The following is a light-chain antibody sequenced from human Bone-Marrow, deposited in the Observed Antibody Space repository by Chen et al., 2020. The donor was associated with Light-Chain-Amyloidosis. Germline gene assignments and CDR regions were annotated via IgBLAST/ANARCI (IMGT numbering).Light chain of an antibody. V-gene: IGLV1-44*01. CDR1: SSNIGSNT. CDR2: SNN. CDR3: AAWDDSLWV. J-gene: IGLJ3*02. Sequence: QSVLTQPPSASGTPGQRVTISCSGSSSNIGSNTVNWYQQLPGTAPKLLIYSNNQRPSGVPDRFSGSKSGTSASLASSGLQSEDEADYYCAAWDDSLWVFGGGTKLTVL.